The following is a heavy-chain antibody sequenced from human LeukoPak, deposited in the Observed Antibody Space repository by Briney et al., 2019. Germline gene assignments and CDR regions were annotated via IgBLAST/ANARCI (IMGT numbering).Heavy chain of an antibody. CDR3: ARLDILTGYSSDY. D-gene: IGHD3-9*01. CDR2: MNPNSGNT. CDR1: GYTFTRYD. J-gene: IGHJ4*02. Sequence: GASVKVPCKASGYTFTRYDINSVRQATGQGLEWMGWMNPNSGNTGYAQKFQGRVTMTRNTSISTAYMELSSLRSEDTAVYYCARLDILTGYSSDYWGQGTLVTVSS. V-gene: IGHV1-8*01.